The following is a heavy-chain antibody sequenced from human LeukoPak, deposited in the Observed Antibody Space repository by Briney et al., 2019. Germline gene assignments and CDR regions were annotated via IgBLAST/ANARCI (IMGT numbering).Heavy chain of an antibody. CDR2: INPNGGGT. CDR3: ARIITSTWYNEFDC. CDR1: GYTFTSYG. Sequence: GASVKVSCKASGYTFTSYGISWVRQAPGRGLEYLGWINPNGGGTNFPQKFQGRVTLTTDTSVNTGYMEITKLTSDDTAVYYCARIITSTWYNEFDCWGQGTLVAVSS. V-gene: IGHV1-2*02. J-gene: IGHJ4*02. D-gene: IGHD1-14*01.